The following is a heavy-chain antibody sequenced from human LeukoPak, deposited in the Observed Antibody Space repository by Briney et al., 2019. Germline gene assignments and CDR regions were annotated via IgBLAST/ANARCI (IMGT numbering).Heavy chain of an antibody. CDR2: ISPNSGVT. CDR3: ATVYVSGIYNY. Sequence: GASVKVSCKASGYTFTGYYMHWVRQAPGQGLEWMGWISPNSGVTNYAQKFQGRVTMTRDTSISTAYMELSRLTSDDTAVYYCATVYVSGIYNYWGQGTLVTASS. V-gene: IGHV1-2*02. CDR1: GYTFTGYY. D-gene: IGHD3-10*01. J-gene: IGHJ4*02.